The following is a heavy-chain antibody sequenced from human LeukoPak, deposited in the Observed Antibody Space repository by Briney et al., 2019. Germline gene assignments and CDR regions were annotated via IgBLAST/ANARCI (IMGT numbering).Heavy chain of an antibody. J-gene: IGHJ3*02. D-gene: IGHD3-3*01. Sequence: GESLKISCKGSGYSFTNYWIGWVRQMPGKGLEWMGIIYPSDSDTRYSPSFQGQVTFSADTSISTTYLQWSSLKASDTAMYYCARLFYDFWTTYHPPDPFDIWGQGTMVTVSS. CDR2: IYPSDSDT. CDR1: GYSFTNYW. CDR3: ARLFYDFWTTYHPPDPFDI. V-gene: IGHV5-51*01.